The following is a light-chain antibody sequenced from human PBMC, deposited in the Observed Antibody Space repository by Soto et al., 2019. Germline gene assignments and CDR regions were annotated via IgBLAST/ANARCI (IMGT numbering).Light chain of an antibody. J-gene: IGLJ2*01. CDR2: EVT. CDR3: SSNAGSNNLV. CDR1: STDIGGYDY. V-gene: IGLV2-8*01. Sequence: QSALTQPASVSGSPGQSITISCTGTSTDIGGYDYVSWYQQYPGKAPKLMISEVTNRPSGVSERFSGSKSGNTASLTVSGLQAEDEADYYCSSNAGSNNLVFGGGTKLTVL.